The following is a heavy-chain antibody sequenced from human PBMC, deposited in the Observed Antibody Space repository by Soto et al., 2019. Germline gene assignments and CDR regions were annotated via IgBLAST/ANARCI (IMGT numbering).Heavy chain of an antibody. V-gene: IGHV1-69*01. J-gene: IGHJ5*02. CDR2: IIPIFGTA. D-gene: IGHD2-15*01. Sequence: SVKVSCKASGGTFSSYAISWVRQAPGQGLEWMGGIIPIFGTANYAQKFQGRVTITADESTSTAYMELSSLRSEDTAVYYCARMIAYCSGGSCYSAPFDPWGQGTLVTVSS. CDR3: ARMIAYCSGGSCYSAPFDP. CDR1: GGTFSSYA.